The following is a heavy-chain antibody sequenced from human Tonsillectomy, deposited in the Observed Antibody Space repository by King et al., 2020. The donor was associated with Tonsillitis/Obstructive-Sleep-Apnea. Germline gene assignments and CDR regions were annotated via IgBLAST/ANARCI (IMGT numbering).Heavy chain of an antibody. CDR1: GGSISTYS. V-gene: IGHV4-59*01. Sequence: QLQEPGPGLVKPSETLSLTCTVSGGSISTYSWNWIRQPPGKGLEWIGYIYYSGSTNYNPSLKSRVTMSVDTSKDQFSLRLSSVTAADTAVYYCARDRDSTNFGMDVWGQGTTVTVSS. D-gene: IGHD3-22*01. CDR2: IYYSGST. J-gene: IGHJ6*02. CDR3: ARDRDSTNFGMDV.